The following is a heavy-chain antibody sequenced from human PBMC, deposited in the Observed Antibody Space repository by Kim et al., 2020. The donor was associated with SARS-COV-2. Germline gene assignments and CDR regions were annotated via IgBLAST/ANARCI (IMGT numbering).Heavy chain of an antibody. J-gene: IGHJ5*02. Sequence: VKGRFTIYRDNSKNTMYLQMNSLRAEDTAVYYCARDGCGGDCYSVGWFDPWGQGTLVTVSS. V-gene: IGHV3-30*07. CDR3: ARDGCGGDCYSVGWFDP. D-gene: IGHD2-21*02.